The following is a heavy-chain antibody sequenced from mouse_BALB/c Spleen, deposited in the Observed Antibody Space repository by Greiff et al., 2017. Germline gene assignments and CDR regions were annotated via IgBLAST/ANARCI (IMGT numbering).Heavy chain of an antibody. CDR3: AREGGLYAMDY. CDR1: GFSLTGYG. V-gene: IGHV2-6-7*01. Sequence: QVQLKESGPGLVAPSQSLSITCTVSGFSLTGYGVNWVRQPPGKGLEWLGMIWGDGSTDYNSALKSRLSISKDNSKSQVFLKMNSLQTDDTARYYCAREGGLYAMDYWGQGTSVTVSS. J-gene: IGHJ4*01. CDR2: IWGDGST.